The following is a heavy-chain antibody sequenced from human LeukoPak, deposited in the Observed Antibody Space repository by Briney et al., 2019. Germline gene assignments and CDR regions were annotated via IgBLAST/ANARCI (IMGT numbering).Heavy chain of an antibody. Sequence: ASVKVSCKASGYTFTSYGTSWVRQAPGQGLEWMGWISAYNGNTNYAQKLQGRVTMTTDTSTSTAYMELRSLRSDDTAVYYCARDHGYDYVWGSYRSVAESPDYWGQGTLVTVSS. V-gene: IGHV1-18*01. CDR3: ARDHGYDYVWGSYRSVAESPDY. CDR1: GYTFTSYG. CDR2: ISAYNGNT. D-gene: IGHD3-16*02. J-gene: IGHJ4*02.